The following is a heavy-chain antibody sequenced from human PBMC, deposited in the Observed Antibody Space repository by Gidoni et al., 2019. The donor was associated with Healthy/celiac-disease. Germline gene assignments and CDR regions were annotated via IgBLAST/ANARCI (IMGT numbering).Heavy chain of an antibody. CDR2: IWYDGSNK. D-gene: IGHD3-16*01. J-gene: IGHJ4*02. CDR1: GFTFSSYG. Sequence: QVQLVESGGGVVQPGRSLRLYCAASGFTFSSYGMHWVRQAPGKGLEWVAVIWYDGSNKYYADSVKGRFTISRDNSKNTLYLQMNSLRAEDTAVYYCASVGEPIDYWGQGTLVTVSS. CDR3: ASVGEPIDY. V-gene: IGHV3-33*08.